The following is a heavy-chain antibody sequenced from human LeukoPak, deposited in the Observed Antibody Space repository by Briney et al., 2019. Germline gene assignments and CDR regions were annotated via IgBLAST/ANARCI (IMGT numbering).Heavy chain of an antibody. CDR2: MNPNSGNT. CDR1: GYTFTSYD. D-gene: IGHD2/OR15-2a*01. V-gene: IGHV1-8*01. CDR3: ARDSMPFRYFDL. J-gene: IGHJ2*01. Sequence: ASVKVSCKASGYTFTSYDINWVRQATGQGLEWMGWMNPNSGNTGYAQKFQGRVTMTRDTSTSTVYMELSSLRSEDTAVYYCARDSMPFRYFDLWGRGTLVTVSS.